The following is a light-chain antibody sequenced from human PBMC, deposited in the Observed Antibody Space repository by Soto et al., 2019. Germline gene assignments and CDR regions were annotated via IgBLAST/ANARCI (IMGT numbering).Light chain of an antibody. CDR2: GNI. CDR1: RSNIGAGYD. CDR3: HSYDSSLSAVV. Sequence: QSVLTQPPSVSGAPGQRVTISCTGSRSNIGAGYDVHWYQQLPGTAPRLLIYGNINRPSGVPDRFSGSKSGTSASLAITGLQAEDEADYYCHSYDSSLSAVVFGGGTKLTVL. V-gene: IGLV1-40*01. J-gene: IGLJ2*01.